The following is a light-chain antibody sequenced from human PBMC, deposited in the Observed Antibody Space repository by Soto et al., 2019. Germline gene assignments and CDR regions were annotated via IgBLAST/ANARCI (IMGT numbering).Light chain of an antibody. CDR2: GAS. J-gene: IGKJ5*01. CDR1: QSVSNTY. CDR3: QQRTRWPMT. Sequence: EIVLTQSPGTLSLSPGDTATLSCRASQSVSNTYLAWYQQKPGQAPRLLIYGASSRATGFPDRFSGSGSGTDYTLTISSLEPEDFAVYYCQQRTRWPMTFGQGTRLEIK. V-gene: IGKV3D-20*02.